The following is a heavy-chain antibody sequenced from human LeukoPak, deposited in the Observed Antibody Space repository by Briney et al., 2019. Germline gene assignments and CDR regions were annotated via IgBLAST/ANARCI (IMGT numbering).Heavy chain of an antibody. V-gene: IGHV4-39*01. CDR1: GGSISSSSYY. J-gene: IGHJ4*02. Sequence: SETLSLTCTVSGGSISSSSYYWGWIRQPPGKGLEWIGSIYYSGSTYYNPSLKSRVTISVDTSKKQFSLKLSSVTAADTAVYFCARRMGDSSGYYYFDYWGQGTLVTVSS. CDR3: ARRMGDSSGYYYFDY. CDR2: IYYSGST. D-gene: IGHD3-22*01.